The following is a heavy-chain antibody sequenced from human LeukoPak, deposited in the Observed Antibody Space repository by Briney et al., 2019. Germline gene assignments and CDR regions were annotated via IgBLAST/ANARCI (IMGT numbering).Heavy chain of an antibody. V-gene: IGHV2-5*01. CDR3: AHRRVFSDSSGWYIDYFDY. CDR2: IYWNDDK. D-gene: IGHD6-19*01. J-gene: IGHJ4*02. Sequence: ESGPTLVNPTQTLTLTCTFSGFSLSTSGVGVGWIRQPPGKALEWLALIYWNDDKRYSPSLKSRLTITKDTSKNQVVLTMTNMDPVDTATYYCAHRRVFSDSSGWYIDYFDYWGQGTLVTVSS. CDR1: GFSLSTSGVG.